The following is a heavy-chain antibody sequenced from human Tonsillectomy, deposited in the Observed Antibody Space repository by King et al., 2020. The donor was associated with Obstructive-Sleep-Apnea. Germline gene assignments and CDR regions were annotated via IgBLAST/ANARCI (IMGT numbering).Heavy chain of an antibody. CDR3: ARDRRYSLGYFDI. D-gene: IGHD5-18*01. V-gene: IGHV4-39*07. J-gene: IGHJ3*02. CDR1: GGSISSSSYY. CDR2: IYYSGST. Sequence: LQLQESGPGLVKPSETLSLTCTVSGGSISSSSYYWGWIRQPPGKGLEWIGSIYYSGSTYYNPSLKSRVTISVDTSKNQFSLKLSSVTAADTAVYYCARDRRYSLGYFDIWGQGTMVTVSS.